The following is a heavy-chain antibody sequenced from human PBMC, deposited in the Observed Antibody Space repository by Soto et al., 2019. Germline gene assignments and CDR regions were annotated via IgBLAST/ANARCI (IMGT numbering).Heavy chain of an antibody. J-gene: IGHJ4*02. V-gene: IGHV1-46*03. CDR3: AREITIFGVVIELGY. CDR2: INPSGGST. D-gene: IGHD3-3*01. Sequence: ASVKTSCKASGYTFTGYYMHWVRQAPEQGLEWMGIINPSGGSTSYAQKFQGRVTMTRDTSTSTVYMELSSLRSEDTAVYYCAREITIFGVVIELGYWGQGTLVTVSS. CDR1: GYTFTGYY.